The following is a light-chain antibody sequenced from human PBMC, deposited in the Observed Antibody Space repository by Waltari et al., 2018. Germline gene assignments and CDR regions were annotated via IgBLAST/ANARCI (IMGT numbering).Light chain of an antibody. V-gene: IGKV3-11*01. J-gene: IGKJ1*01. CDR3: QQRSNWWT. Sequence: EIVLTQSPDTLSLSPGESATLSCRASQSISTYLAWYQQRPGQAPRLLIYDASNRATGIQARFSGSGSGTDFTLTISSLEPEDFAVYYCQQRSNWWTFGQGTKVEIK. CDR2: DAS. CDR1: QSISTY.